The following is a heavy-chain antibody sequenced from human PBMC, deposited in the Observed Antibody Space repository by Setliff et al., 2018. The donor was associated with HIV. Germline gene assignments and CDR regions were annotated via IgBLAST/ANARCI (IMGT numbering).Heavy chain of an antibody. CDR3: TTGVGRSDNDY. D-gene: IGHD2-15*01. CDR2: IKRKSDGGTI. Sequence: PGGSLRLSCAASGFSFNNAWMSWVRQAPGKGLEWVGRIKRKSDGGTIDYAAPLKGRFAISRDDRKDTLYLQMNSLKTEDTAVYYCTTGVGRSDNDYWSQGTLVTVSS. J-gene: IGHJ4*02. V-gene: IGHV3-15*01. CDR1: GFSFNNAW.